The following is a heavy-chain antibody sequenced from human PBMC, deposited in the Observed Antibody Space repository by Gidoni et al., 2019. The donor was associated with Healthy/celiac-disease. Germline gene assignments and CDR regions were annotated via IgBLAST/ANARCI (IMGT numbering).Heavy chain of an antibody. J-gene: IGHJ4*02. CDR3: ARIPLRQRAKIQRRASIDD. Sequence: LSLKSRVTISVDTSKNQFSLKLSSVTAADTAVYYCARIPLRQRAKIQRRASIDDWGQGTLVTVSS. V-gene: IGHV4-39*01. D-gene: IGHD5-12*01.